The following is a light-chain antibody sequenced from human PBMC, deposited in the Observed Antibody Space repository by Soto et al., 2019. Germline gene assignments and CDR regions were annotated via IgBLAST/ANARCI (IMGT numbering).Light chain of an antibody. CDR3: QQYGSPPIT. CDR2: DAS. Sequence: EIVLTQSPGTLSLSPGERATLSCRASQSVSSIFLAWYQQKPGQAPRLLIYDASTRATDTPERFSGSGSGTDFTLTISRLEPEDFAVYFCQQYGSPPITFGQGTRLEIK. V-gene: IGKV3-20*01. J-gene: IGKJ5*01. CDR1: QSVSSIF.